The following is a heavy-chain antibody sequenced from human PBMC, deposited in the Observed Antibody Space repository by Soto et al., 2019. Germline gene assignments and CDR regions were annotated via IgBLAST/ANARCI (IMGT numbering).Heavy chain of an antibody. Sequence: QVQLQESGPGLVKPSETLSLTCTVSGDSINFYYWSWIRQPPVKGLEWIGYVFYSGSTSYNPSLKSRVTISVDPYKIQFSLKLSSVTAADTAVYYCARGHSTNWSLDWFDPWGQGTLVTVSS. V-gene: IGHV4-59*01. CDR3: ARGHSTNWSLDWFDP. CDR2: VFYSGST. D-gene: IGHD6-13*01. CDR1: GDSINFYY. J-gene: IGHJ5*02.